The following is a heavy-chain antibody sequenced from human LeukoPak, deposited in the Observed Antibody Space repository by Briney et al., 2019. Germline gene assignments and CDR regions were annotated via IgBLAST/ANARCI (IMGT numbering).Heavy chain of an antibody. Sequence: GGSLRLSCAASGFTFDDYAMSWVRQSPGKGLEWVSAIIGSGGRIYYADSVKGRFTISRDNSKNTLYLQMNSLRAEDTAIYYCAKDSGYDDEFDYWGQGTLVTVSS. CDR1: GFTFDDYA. CDR3: AKDSGYDDEFDY. D-gene: IGHD5-12*01. CDR2: IIGSGGRI. J-gene: IGHJ4*02. V-gene: IGHV3-23*01.